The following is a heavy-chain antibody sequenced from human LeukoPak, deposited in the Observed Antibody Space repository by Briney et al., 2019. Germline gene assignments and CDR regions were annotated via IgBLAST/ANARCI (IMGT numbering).Heavy chain of an antibody. Sequence: SGPTLANPTQTLTLTCTFSGFSLSTTGMRVSWIRQPPGKALEWLALIDWDDDKFYSTSLKTRLTISKDTSKNQVVLTMTNMDPVDTATYYCARTQGARFGETNWFDPWGQGTLVTVSS. J-gene: IGHJ5*02. CDR2: IDWDDDK. V-gene: IGHV2-70*04. D-gene: IGHD3-16*01. CDR3: ARTQGARFGETNWFDP. CDR1: GFSLSTTGMR.